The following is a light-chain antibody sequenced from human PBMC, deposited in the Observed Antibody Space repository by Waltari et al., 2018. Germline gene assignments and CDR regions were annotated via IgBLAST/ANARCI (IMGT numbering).Light chain of an antibody. CDR3: QQDYSVTWT. J-gene: IGKJ1*01. CDR2: ETS. Sequence: DIWMTQSPSTLSASVGDRVSITCRASHNVDPCLAWYQQKPGKPPRLLIYETSNLEGGVPARFSCYGTGTEFTLTISSLQPDDSATYYCQQDYSVTWTFGQGTRVEVK. V-gene: IGKV1-5*03. CDR1: HNVDPC.